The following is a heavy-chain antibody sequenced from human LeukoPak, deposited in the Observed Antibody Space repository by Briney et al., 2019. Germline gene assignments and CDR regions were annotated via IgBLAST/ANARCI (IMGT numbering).Heavy chain of an antibody. V-gene: IGHV3-11*01. J-gene: IGHJ6*03. CDR3: ARDGLAAGFDYYYMDV. Sequence: TAGGSLRLSCAASGFTFSDYYMSWIRQAPGKGLEWVSYISSSGSTIYYADSVKGRFTISRDNAKNSLYLQMNSLRAEDTAVYYCARDGLAAGFDYYYMDVWGKGTTVTVSS. D-gene: IGHD6-13*01. CDR1: GFTFSDYY. CDR2: ISSSGSTI.